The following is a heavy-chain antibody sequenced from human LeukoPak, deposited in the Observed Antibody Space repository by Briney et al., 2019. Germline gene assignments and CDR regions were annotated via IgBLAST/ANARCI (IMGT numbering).Heavy chain of an antibody. Sequence: GGSLRLSCAASGFTFSGFGMHWVRQAPGKGLEWVAVLSYDGSNRFYADSVKGRFTISRDNSKDTLYLQMNSLRPEDTAVYYCAKDASTVTLHADYWGQGALVTVSS. CDR2: LSYDGSNR. CDR3: AKDASTVTLHADY. D-gene: IGHD4-17*01. CDR1: GFTFSGFG. J-gene: IGHJ4*02. V-gene: IGHV3-30*18.